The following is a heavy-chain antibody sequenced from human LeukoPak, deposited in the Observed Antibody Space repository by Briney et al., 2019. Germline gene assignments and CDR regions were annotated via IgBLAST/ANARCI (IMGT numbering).Heavy chain of an antibody. D-gene: IGHD3-22*01. CDR1: GGTFISYA. CDR3: ARSSLVSYDSSGYYRGPYYFDY. V-gene: IGHV1-69*04. Sequence: GASVKASCKASGGTFISYAISWVRQAPGQGLEWMGRIIPILGIANYAQKFQGRVTITADKSTSTAYMELSSLRSEDTAVYYCARSSLVSYDSSGYYRGPYYFDYWGQGTLVTVSS. J-gene: IGHJ4*02. CDR2: IIPILGIA.